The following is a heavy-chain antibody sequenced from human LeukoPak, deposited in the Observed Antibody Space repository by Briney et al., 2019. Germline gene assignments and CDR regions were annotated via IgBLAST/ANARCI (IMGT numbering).Heavy chain of an antibody. V-gene: IGHV1-2*02. J-gene: IGHJ1*01. CDR2: INPKSGGT. CDR3: ARGTVGSYSSVHD. CDR1: GYTFTAYY. D-gene: IGHD1-26*01. Sequence: EASVKVSCKASGYTFTAYYIHWVRQAPGQGLEWVGWINPKSGGTDSAQRLQGRVTLTTDTSTATAYMYLSRPTSADTAVYFCARGTVGSYSSVHDWGQGSLVTVSS.